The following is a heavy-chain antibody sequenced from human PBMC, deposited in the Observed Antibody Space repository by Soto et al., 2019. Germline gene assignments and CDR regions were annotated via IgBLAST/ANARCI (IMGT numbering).Heavy chain of an antibody. D-gene: IGHD3-22*01. V-gene: IGHV1-2*04. CDR1: GYTFTGYY. CDR2: INPNSGGT. J-gene: IGHJ4*02. CDR3: ARGRNDSSGYSYFFPY. Sequence: ASVKVSCKASGYTFTGYYMHWVRQAPGQGLEWMGWINPNSGGTNYAQKFQGWVTMTRDTSISTAYMELSRLRSDDTAVYYCARGRNDSSGYSYFFPYWGQGTMVTVYS.